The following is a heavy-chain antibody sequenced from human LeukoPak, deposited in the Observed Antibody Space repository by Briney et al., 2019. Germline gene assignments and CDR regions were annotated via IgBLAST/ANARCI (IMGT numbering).Heavy chain of an antibody. J-gene: IGHJ6*03. CDR3: ARDAGFSCYMDV. CDR2: ISAYNSNT. D-gene: IGHD3-10*01. CDR1: GYTFTSYG. Sequence: GPVKVSCKASGYTFTSYGINWVRQAPGQGLEWMGWISAYNSNTHYAQKLQGRVTMTTDTSTSTAYMEVRSLRSDDTAVYYCARDAGFSCYMDVWGKGTTVTVSS. V-gene: IGHV1-18*01.